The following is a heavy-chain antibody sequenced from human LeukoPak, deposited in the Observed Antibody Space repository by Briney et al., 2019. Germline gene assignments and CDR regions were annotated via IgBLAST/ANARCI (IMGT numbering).Heavy chain of an antibody. CDR3: ARVVDYYFDY. Sequence: GGSLRLSCPACGLTFSHHYMDWVRQAPGKGREWVGRIRNKANSYTTEYAASVKGRFTISRDDSKNSLHLQMNSLKTDDTAVYYCARVVDYYFDYWGQGTLVTVSS. J-gene: IGHJ4*02. V-gene: IGHV3-72*01. CDR2: IRNKANSYTT. D-gene: IGHD6-6*01. CDR1: GLTFSHHY.